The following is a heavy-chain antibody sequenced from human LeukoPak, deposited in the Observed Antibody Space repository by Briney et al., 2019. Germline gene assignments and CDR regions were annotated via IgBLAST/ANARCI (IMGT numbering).Heavy chain of an antibody. J-gene: IGHJ5*02. V-gene: IGHV1-18*01. CDR3: ARDNSVGDIAWWFDL. CDR1: GYTFTNYG. CDR2: ISAYNGNT. Sequence: ASVTVSCKASGYTFTNYGISWVRQAPGQGLEWMGWISAYNGNTNCAQKFQGRVTMTRDMSTTTDYMELSSLRSEDTAVYYCARDNSVGDIAWWFDLWGQGTLVTVSS. D-gene: IGHD3-16*02.